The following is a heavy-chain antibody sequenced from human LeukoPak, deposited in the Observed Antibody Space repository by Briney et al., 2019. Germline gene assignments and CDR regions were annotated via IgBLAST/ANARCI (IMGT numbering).Heavy chain of an antibody. CDR1: GYTFTGYY. V-gene: IGHV1-2*02. D-gene: IGHD3-22*01. Sequence: ASVKVSCKASGYTFTGYYMHWVRQAPGQGLEWMGWINPNSGGTNYAQKFQGRVTMTRNTSISTAYMELSSLRSEDTAVYYCARDYDSSGYFNAYYYYGMDVWGQGTTVTVSS. CDR3: ARDYDSSGYFNAYYYYGMDV. J-gene: IGHJ6*02. CDR2: INPNSGGT.